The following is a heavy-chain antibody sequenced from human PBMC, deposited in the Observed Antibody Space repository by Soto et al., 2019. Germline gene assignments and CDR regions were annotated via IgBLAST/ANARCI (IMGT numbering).Heavy chain of an antibody. CDR2: INVNSGGT. Sequence: QVQLVQSGAEVKKPGASVKVSCKASGYTFTGNYMHWVRQAPGQGFEWMGWINVNSGGTKYAQKFQGWVTMTRDTSIRTAYMELRRLRSDDTAVYYCARGDKLSLYPQLDYWGQGILVTVSS. CDR3: ARGDKLSLYPQLDY. V-gene: IGHV1-2*04. J-gene: IGHJ4*02. D-gene: IGHD3-16*02. CDR1: GYTFTGNY.